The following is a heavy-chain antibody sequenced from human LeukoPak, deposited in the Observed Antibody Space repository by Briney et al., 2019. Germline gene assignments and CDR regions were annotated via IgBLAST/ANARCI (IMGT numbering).Heavy chain of an antibody. V-gene: IGHV3-23*01. J-gene: IGHJ4*02. Sequence: GGSLRLSCAASGFTFSSYAMSWVRQAPGKGLEWVSAISGSGGSTYYADSVKGRFTISRDNSKNTLYLQMNSLRAEDTAVYYCVSRSMIVVVMDPPDYWGQGTLVTVSS. CDR2: ISGSGGST. D-gene: IGHD3-22*01. CDR1: GFTFSSYA. CDR3: VSRSMIVVVMDPPDY.